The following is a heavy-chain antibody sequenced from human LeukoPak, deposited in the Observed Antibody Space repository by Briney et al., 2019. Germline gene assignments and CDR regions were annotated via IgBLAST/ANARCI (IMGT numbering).Heavy chain of an antibody. CDR1: GFTFSSYA. CDR2: ISGSGGST. V-gene: IGHV3-23*01. J-gene: IGHJ4*02. Sequence: GGSLRLSCAASGFTFSSYAMSWVRQAPGKGLEWVSAISGSGGSTYYADSVEGRFTISRDNSKNTLYLQMNSLRAEDTAVYYCAKARDSWYSTFEYWGQGTLVTVSS. D-gene: IGHD6-13*01. CDR3: AKARDSWYSTFEY.